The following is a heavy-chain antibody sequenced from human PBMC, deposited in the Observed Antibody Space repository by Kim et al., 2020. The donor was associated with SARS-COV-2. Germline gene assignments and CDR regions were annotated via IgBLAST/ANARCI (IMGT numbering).Heavy chain of an antibody. V-gene: IGHV4-39*01. J-gene: IGHJ4*02. D-gene: IGHD6-6*01. CDR2: IYYSGST. CDR1: GGSISSSSYY. CDR3: ARLILGSSSFSDY. Sequence: SETLSLTCTVSGGSISSSSYYWGWIRQPPGKGLEWIGSIYYSGSTYYNPSLKSRVTISVDTSKNQFSLKLSSVTAADTAVYYCARLILGSSSFSDYWGQGTLVTVSS.